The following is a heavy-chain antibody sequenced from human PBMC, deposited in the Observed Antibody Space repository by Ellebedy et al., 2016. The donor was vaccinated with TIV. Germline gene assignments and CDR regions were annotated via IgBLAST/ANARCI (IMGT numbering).Heavy chain of an antibody. Sequence: AASAKVSCKASGYTFTNYYKNWVRQAPGQGLEWMGIINPGGCGTSYAQKFEGRVTMTRDTSTSKVYMELSSLSSEDTALYYCARATLSGVFYGIDVWGQGTTVTVSS. CDR3: ARATLSGVFYGIDV. J-gene: IGHJ6*02. CDR2: INPGGCGT. D-gene: IGHD3-16*02. CDR1: GYTFTNYY. V-gene: IGHV1-46*01.